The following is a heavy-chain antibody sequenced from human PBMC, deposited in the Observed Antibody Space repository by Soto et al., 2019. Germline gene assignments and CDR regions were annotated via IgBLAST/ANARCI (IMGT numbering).Heavy chain of an antibody. CDR1: GFNFRNYA. Sequence: GGSLRLSCAASGFNFRNYAMHWVRQAPGKGLEWVAVIWSDGSEKYYGASVKGRVTISRDNVKNTVSLQMNSLRVEDTSVYYCARAGYCGPGCYYYFDYWGQGTLVTVSS. V-gene: IGHV3-33*01. CDR3: ARAGYCGPGCYYYFDY. J-gene: IGHJ4*02. D-gene: IGHD2-21*02. CDR2: IWSDGSEK.